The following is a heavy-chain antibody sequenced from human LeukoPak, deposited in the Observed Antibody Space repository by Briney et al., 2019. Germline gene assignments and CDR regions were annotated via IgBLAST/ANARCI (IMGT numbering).Heavy chain of an antibody. CDR3: ARRESSSWEFDY. V-gene: IGHV4-34*01. J-gene: IGHJ4*02. CDR1: GGSFSGYY. D-gene: IGHD6-13*01. CDR2: INHSGST. Sequence: SETLSLTCAVYGGSFSGYYWSWIRQPPGKGLEWIGEINHSGSTNYNPSLKSRVTISVDTSKNRFSLKLSSVTAADTAVYYCARRESSSWEFDYWGQGTLVTVSS.